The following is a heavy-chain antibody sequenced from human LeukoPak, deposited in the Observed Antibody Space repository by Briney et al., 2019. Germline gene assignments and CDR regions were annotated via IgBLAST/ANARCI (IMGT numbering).Heavy chain of an antibody. D-gene: IGHD6-13*01. CDR1: GFTFSSYS. V-gene: IGHV3-21*01. J-gene: IGHJ5*02. Sequence: GGSLRLSCAASGFTFSSYSMNWVRQAPGKGLEWVSSISSSSSYIYYADSVKGRFTISRDNDKNSLYLQMNSLRAEDTAVYYCARDPSGYSSSWYMTNWFDPWGQGTLVTVSS. CDR2: ISSSSSYI. CDR3: ARDPSGYSSSWYMTNWFDP.